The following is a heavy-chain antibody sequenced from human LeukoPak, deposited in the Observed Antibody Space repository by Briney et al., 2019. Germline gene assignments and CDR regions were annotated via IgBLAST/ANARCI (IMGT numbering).Heavy chain of an antibody. CDR2: ISDDGSST. V-gene: IGHV3-74*01. D-gene: IGHD3-9*01. CDR3: ARVFATGPSFDY. Sequence: QPGGSLRLSCAASGFTFSSYWMHWVRQTPGKGLEWVSRISDDGSSTDYADSVKGRFTISRDNAKNTLYLQMNSPRAEDTAVYYCARVFATGPSFDYWGQGTLVTVSS. J-gene: IGHJ4*02. CDR1: GFTFSSYW.